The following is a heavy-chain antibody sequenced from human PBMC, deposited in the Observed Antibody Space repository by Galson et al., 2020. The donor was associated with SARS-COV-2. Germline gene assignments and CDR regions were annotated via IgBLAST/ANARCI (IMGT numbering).Heavy chain of an antibody. CDR2: SST. J-gene: IGHJ2*01. CDR1: GASINSGTRY. CDR3: ARGGPGLAWYFDL. V-gene: IGHV4-39*07. Sequence: ASETLSLTCTVSGASINSGTRYWGWFRQPPGKGLEWLGSSTYYNSSLKSRLTISADMSRNQFSVDLRSVTAADTAVYFCARGGPGLAWYFDLWGRGTLVTVSS.